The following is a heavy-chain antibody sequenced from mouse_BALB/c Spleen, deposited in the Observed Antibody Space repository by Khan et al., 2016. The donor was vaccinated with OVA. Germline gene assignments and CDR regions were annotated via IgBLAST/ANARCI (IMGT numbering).Heavy chain of an antibody. CDR2: IYPNDGGT. Sequence: EVQLQESGPELVKPGASVKISCKASGYTFTDYNMDWVKQSHGKSLEWIGFIYPNDGGTVYNQKFKAKATMTVDISSSTAYMELRSLTSEDSAVYYCTRSYYGSFAYWGQGTLVTVSA. CDR1: GYTFTDYN. D-gene: IGHD1-2*01. CDR3: TRSYYGSFAY. J-gene: IGHJ3*01. V-gene: IGHV1S29*02.